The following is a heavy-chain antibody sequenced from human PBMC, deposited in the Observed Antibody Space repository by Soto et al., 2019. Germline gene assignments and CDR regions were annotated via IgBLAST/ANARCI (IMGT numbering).Heavy chain of an antibody. Sequence: VQLVQSGAEVKRPGSSVKVSCKASGDTFNFYSINWVRQAPGLGLEWMGRVNPIVSMSNYAQKFQGRVTMTAGKSTSTAYMDPSSLRSEDTAIYYCAISFSSVYRAFDYWGPGALVTVS. D-gene: IGHD1-20*01. CDR2: VNPIVSMS. V-gene: IGHV1-69*02. CDR1: GDTFNFYS. CDR3: AISFSSVYRAFDY. J-gene: IGHJ4*02.